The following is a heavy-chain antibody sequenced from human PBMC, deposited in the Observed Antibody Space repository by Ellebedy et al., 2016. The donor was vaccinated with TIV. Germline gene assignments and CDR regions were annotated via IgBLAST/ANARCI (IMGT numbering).Heavy chain of an antibody. CDR1: GGSFSGYY. CDR3: ARGPYYYYGMDV. Sequence: SETLSLXXAVYGGSFSGYYWSWIRQPPGKGLEWIGEINHSGSTNYNPSLKSRVTISVDTSKNQFSLKLSSVTAADTAVYYCARGPYYYYGMDVWGQGTTVTVSS. CDR2: INHSGST. J-gene: IGHJ6*02. V-gene: IGHV4-34*01.